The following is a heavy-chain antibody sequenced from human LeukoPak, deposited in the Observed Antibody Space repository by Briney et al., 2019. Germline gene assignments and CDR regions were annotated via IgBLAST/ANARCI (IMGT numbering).Heavy chain of an antibody. J-gene: IGHJ4*02. CDR1: GYIFTGYW. CDR2: INPNSGNT. CDR3: AREMRPATTTLVAY. Sequence: GASVKVSCKASGYIFTGYWIHGVRQAPGQGLEWMGFINPNSGNTNYAQKFQGRVTMTRDTSISTAYMELSSLTSDDTAVYYCAREMRPATTTLVAYWGQGTLVTVSS. V-gene: IGHV1-2*02. D-gene: IGHD1-1*01.